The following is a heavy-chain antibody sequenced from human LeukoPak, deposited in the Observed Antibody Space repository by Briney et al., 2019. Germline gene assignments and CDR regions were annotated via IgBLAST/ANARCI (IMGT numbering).Heavy chain of an antibody. J-gene: IGHJ4*02. D-gene: IGHD3-22*01. V-gene: IGHV1-2*04. CDR3: ARGQLIKTTYYYDSIGYYYFDY. CDR2: INPNSGGT. CDR1: GYTFTGYY. Sequence: GESLKISCKGSGYTFTGYYMHWVRQAPGQGLEWMGWINPNSGGTNYAQKFQGWVTMTRDTSISTAYMELSRLRSDDTAVYYCARGQLIKTTYYYDSIGYYYFDYWGQGTLVTVSS.